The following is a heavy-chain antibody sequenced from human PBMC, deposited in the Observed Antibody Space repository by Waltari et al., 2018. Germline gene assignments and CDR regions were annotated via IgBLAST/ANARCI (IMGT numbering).Heavy chain of an antibody. V-gene: IGHV4-4*07. CDR1: GDSISSYY. J-gene: IGHJ4*02. D-gene: IGHD2-8*01. CDR2: IYTSGST. CDR3: ARDLAVSETLDW. Sequence: QVQLQESGPGLVKPSETLSLTYTVSGDSISSYYWSWIRQPAGKGLEWVGRIYTSGSTNYNPSLKSRVTMSVDTSKNQFSLKLSSVTAADTAVYYCARDLAVSETLDWWGQGTLVTVSS.